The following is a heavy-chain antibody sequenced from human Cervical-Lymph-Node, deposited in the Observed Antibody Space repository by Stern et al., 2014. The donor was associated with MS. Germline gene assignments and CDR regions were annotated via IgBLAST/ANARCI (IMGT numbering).Heavy chain of an antibody. Sequence: MQLVESGAEVKKPGSSVKVSCKASGGTFSSYAISWVRQAPGQGLEWMGGIIPIFGTANYAQKFQGRVTITADESTSTAYMELSSLRSEDTAVYYCARDPAPNWGSSYFDYWGQGTLVTVSS. CDR2: IIPIFGTA. J-gene: IGHJ4*02. CDR1: GGTFSSYA. D-gene: IGHD7-27*01. CDR3: ARDPAPNWGSSYFDY. V-gene: IGHV1-69*01.